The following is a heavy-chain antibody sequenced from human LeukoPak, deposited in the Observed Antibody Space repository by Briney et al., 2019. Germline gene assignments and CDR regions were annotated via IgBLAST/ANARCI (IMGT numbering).Heavy chain of an antibody. J-gene: IGHJ4*02. V-gene: IGHV4-61*02. D-gene: IGHD2-15*01. CDR2: IYTSGST. Sequence: PSQTLSLTCTVSGGSISSGSYYWSWIRQPAGKGLEWIGRIYTSGSTNYNPSLKSRVTISVDTSENQFSLKLSSVTAADTAVYYCARGPAAGGDNWGQGTLVTVSS. CDR1: GGSISSGSYY. CDR3: ARGPAAGGDN.